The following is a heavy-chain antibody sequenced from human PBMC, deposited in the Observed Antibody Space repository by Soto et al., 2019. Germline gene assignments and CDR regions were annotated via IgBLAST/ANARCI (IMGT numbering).Heavy chain of an antibody. CDR1: GGSINSRSYY. Sequence: SETLSLTCTVSGGSINSRSYYWGWIRQSPGKGLEWIGSIYYSGSTHYNPSLKSRVAMSVDTSKNQFSLKLRSVSAADTAVYYCERQRTSVVTQAYFDDWGQGSLVTVSS. J-gene: IGHJ4*02. D-gene: IGHD2-21*02. CDR2: IYYSGST. CDR3: ERQRTSVVTQAYFDD. V-gene: IGHV4-39*01.